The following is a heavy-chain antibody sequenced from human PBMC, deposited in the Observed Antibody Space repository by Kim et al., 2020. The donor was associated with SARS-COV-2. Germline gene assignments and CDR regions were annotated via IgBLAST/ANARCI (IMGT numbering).Heavy chain of an antibody. J-gene: IGHJ3*02. V-gene: IGHV3-9*01. Sequence: VKGRFTISRDNAKNSLYLQMNSLRAEDTALYYCAKGREDSGSYRTDAFDIWGQGTMVTVSS. CDR3: AKGREDSGSYRTDAFDI. D-gene: IGHD1-26*01.